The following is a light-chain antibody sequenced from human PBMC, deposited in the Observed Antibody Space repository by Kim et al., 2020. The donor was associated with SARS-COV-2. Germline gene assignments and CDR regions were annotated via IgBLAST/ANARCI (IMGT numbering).Light chain of an antibody. CDR3: QQYNDWPIT. CDR2: GAS. J-gene: IGKJ5*01. Sequence: LSPGERATLSCRASQSVTSNLAWYQQKPGKAPRLLIYGASTRASGIPARFSGSGSETEFTLTISSLQSEDFAVYYCQQYNDWPITFGQGTRLEIK. CDR1: QSVTSN. V-gene: IGKV3-15*01.